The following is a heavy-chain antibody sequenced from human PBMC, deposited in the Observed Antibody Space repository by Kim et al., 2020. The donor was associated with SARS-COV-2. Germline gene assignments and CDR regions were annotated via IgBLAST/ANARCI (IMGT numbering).Heavy chain of an antibody. V-gene: IGHV1-8*01. CDR1: GYTFTGYD. J-gene: IGHJ6*02. Sequence: ALVKVSCKASGYTFTGYDINWVRQATGQGLEWMGWMDPNSGNTGYAQKFQGRVTMTRNTSISTAYMELSSLRSEDTAVYYCARVPAAGTIFGVVIKRYYGMDVWGQGTTVTVSS. CDR3: ARVPAAGTIFGVVIKRYYGMDV. CDR2: MDPNSGNT. D-gene: IGHD3-3*01.